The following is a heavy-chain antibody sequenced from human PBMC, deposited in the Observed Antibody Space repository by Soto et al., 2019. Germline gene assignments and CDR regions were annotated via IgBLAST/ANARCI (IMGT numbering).Heavy chain of an antibody. CDR3: SRATRSGSPHFDH. Sequence: ASVKVSCKGAGYTFSNYYMHWVRQAPGQGLEWMGIINPSGDSTSYAQEFQGRVTMTRETSTSTLYMELSSLRSEDTAVYYCSRATRSGSPHFDHWGQGTLVTVSS. D-gene: IGHD5-12*01. J-gene: IGHJ4*02. CDR2: INPSGDST. CDR1: GYTFSNYY. V-gene: IGHV1-46*01.